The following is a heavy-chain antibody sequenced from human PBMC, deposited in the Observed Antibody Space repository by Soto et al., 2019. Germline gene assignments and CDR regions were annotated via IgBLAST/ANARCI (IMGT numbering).Heavy chain of an antibody. CDR2: IYYTGST. D-gene: IGHD5-12*01. J-gene: IGHJ4*02. CDR3: ARIEMASIK. Sequence: TSETLSLTCSVSGASIRSGGFYWSWLRQSPGKGLEWIGHIYYTGSTFVSPSLKGRLSISLDTSKNQFSLDLNSVTAADTAMYYCARIEMASIKWGRGTLVTVSS. CDR1: GASIRSGGFY. V-gene: IGHV4-31*03.